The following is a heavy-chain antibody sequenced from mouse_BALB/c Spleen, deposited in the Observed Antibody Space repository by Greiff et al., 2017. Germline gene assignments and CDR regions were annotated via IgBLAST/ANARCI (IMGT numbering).Heavy chain of an antibody. Sequence: DVMLVESGGGLVKPGGSLKLSCAASGFTFSSYTMSWVRQTPEKRLEWVATISSGGSYTYYPDSVKGRFTISRDNAKNTLYLQMSSLKSEDTAMYYCTREDGKNFDYWGQGTTLTVSS. CDR2: ISSGGSYT. CDR3: TREDGKNFDY. CDR1: GFTFSSYT. J-gene: IGHJ2*01. D-gene: IGHD2-1*01. V-gene: IGHV5-6-4*01.